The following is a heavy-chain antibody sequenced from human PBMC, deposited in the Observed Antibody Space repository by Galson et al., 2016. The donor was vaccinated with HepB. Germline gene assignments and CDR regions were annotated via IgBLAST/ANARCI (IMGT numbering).Heavy chain of an antibody. V-gene: IGHV3-73*01. CDR3: TRAFRDNAVDS. J-gene: IGHJ5*01. Sequence: SLRLSCAASGFTFRGSAIHWVRQASGKGLEWIGRIRSKTNNYATAYAASVIGSFTIWKDDSKNKAYLKKNSLKNEDTTVYFGTRAFRDNAVDSWGQGTLVSVSS. D-gene: IGHD1-14*01. CDR2: IRSKTNNYAT. CDR1: GFTFRGSA.